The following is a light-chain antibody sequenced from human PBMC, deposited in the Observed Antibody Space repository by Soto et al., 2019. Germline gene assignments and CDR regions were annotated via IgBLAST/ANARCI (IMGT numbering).Light chain of an antibody. CDR2: GAS. CDR3: QQRSEWPIT. V-gene: IGKV3D-20*02. J-gene: IGKJ5*01. CDR1: QSVSRRY. Sequence: EIVLTQSPGTLSLSPGERATLSCVASQSVSRRYLAWFQQKPGQAPRLLIYGASSRATGIPARFSGSGSGTDFTLTISSLEPEDFAVYYCQQRSEWPITFGQGTRLEI.